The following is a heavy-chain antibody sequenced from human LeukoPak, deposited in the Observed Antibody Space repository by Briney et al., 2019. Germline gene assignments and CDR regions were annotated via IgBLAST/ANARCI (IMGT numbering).Heavy chain of an antibody. CDR1: GYTIGSFGSYW. D-gene: IGHD6-13*01. Sequence: GESLKISCKGSGYTIGSFGSYWIAWVRRMPGKGLEWMGSIYPIDSDTRYNPSFEGQVTVSVDRSISTAYLQWSSLKAPDTAMYYCARVNSTRWFFDYWGQGTLVTVSS. CDR2: IYPIDSDT. V-gene: IGHV5-51*01. CDR3: ARVNSTRWFFDY. J-gene: IGHJ4*02.